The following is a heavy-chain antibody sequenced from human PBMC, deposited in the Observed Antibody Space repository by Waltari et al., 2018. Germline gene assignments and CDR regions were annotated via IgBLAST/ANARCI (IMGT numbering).Heavy chain of an antibody. CDR2: INHSGST. CDR3: ARGYCSGDSCSVYFDY. J-gene: IGHJ4*02. V-gene: IGHV4-34*02. CDR1: GGSFSGYY. Sequence: QVQLQQWGAGLLKPSETLSLTCAVYGGSFSGYYWSWIRQPPGKGLEWNGEINHSGSTNYNPSLKSRVTISVDTSKNQFSLKVNSVTAADTAVYYCARGYCSGDSCSVYFDYWGQGTLVTVSS. D-gene: IGHD2-15*01.